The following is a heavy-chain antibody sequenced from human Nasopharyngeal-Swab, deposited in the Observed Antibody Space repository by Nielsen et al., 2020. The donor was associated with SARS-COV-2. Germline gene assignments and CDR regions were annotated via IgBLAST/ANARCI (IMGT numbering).Heavy chain of an antibody. J-gene: IGHJ3*02. CDR1: GCSLNSYG. V-gene: IGHV3-30*03. CDR2: ISDSGRTE. Sequence: GGSLRLYCAASGCSLNSYGMHWVRQAPGKGLEWVAIISDSGRTEHFGDSVKGRFTISRDNSKNTLFLQMNSLTGEDTAVYYCARALGSWFWGAFDIWGQGTMVTVSS. CDR3: ARALGSWFWGAFDI. D-gene: IGHD6-13*01.